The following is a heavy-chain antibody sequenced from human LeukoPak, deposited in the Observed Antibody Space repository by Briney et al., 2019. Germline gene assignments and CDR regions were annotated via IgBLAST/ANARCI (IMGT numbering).Heavy chain of an antibody. CDR1: GFTFSSYA. Sequence: AGGSLRLSCAASGFTFSSYAMHWVRQAPGKGLEWVAVISYDGSNKYYADSVKGRFTISRDNSKNTLCLQMNSLRAEDTAVYYCARDVATAEVGGYYYGMDVWGQGTTVTVSS. CDR3: ARDVATAEVGGYYYGMDV. CDR2: ISYDGSNK. V-gene: IGHV3-30-3*01. J-gene: IGHJ6*02. D-gene: IGHD6-13*01.